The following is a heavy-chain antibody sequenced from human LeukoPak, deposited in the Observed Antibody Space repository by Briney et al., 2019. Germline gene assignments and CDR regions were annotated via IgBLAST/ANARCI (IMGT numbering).Heavy chain of an antibody. Sequence: GGSLRLSCGSTAFNFTAYWMHWVRQDPRQGLLWVARINNDGTTTNYADSVKDRFTNSRDKAKNTLFLQVNSLKAENTAVYFCAVSNGGYGPWGQGALVTVSS. CDR2: INNDGTTT. CDR1: AFNFTAYW. D-gene: IGHD5-12*01. CDR3: AVSNGGYGP. V-gene: IGHV3-74*01. J-gene: IGHJ5*02.